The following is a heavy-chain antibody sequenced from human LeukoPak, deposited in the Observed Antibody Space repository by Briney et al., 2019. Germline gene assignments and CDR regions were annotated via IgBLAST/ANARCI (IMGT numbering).Heavy chain of an antibody. D-gene: IGHD2-2*01. J-gene: IGHJ6*03. CDR1: GFTLNTYG. CDR3: ARGVVPAAWPRSETLYYYYYYMDV. CDR2: ISSSSSYI. V-gene: IGHV3-21*06. Sequence: GGSLRLSCAASGFTLNTYGMNWVRQAPGEGLEWVSSISSSSSYIYYADSVKGRFTISRDNAKNSLYLQMNSLRAEDTAVYYCARGVVPAAWPRSETLYYYYYYMDVWGKGATVTVSS.